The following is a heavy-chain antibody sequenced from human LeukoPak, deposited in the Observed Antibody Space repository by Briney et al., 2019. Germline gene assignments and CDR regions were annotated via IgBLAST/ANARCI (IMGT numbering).Heavy chain of an antibody. V-gene: IGHV3-48*03. J-gene: IGHJ6*04. D-gene: IGHD3-10*01. CDR3: AREVYYYGSGSYSYYYGMDV. Sequence: QPGGSLRLSCAASGFTFSSYEMNWVRQAPGKGLEWVSYISSSGSTIYYADSVKGRFTISRDNAKNSLYLQMNSLRAEDTAVYYCAREVYYYGSGSYSYYYGMDVWGKGTTVTVFS. CDR1: GFTFSSYE. CDR2: ISSSGSTI.